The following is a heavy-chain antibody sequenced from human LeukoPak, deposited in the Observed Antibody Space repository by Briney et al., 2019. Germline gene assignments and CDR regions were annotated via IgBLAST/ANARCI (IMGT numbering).Heavy chain of an antibody. D-gene: IGHD1-26*01. CDR2: ISGSGGST. Sequence: GGSLRLSCAAAGFTFSSYAMSRVRQAPGKGLEWVSAISGSGGSTYYADSVKGRFTISRDNSKNTLYLQMNSLRAEDMAVYYCAKDRWEGDAFDIWGQGTMVTVSS. V-gene: IGHV3-23*01. CDR1: GFTFSSYA. CDR3: AKDRWEGDAFDI. J-gene: IGHJ3*02.